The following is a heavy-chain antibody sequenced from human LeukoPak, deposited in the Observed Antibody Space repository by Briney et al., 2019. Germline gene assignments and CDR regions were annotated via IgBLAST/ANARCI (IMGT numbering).Heavy chain of an antibody. CDR3: ARSPPRVTGTTTNYYYMDV. CDR1: GGSFSGYY. J-gene: IGHJ6*03. Sequence: SETLSLTCAVYGGSFSGYYWSWIRQPPGKGLEWIGEINHSGSTNYNPSLKSRVTISVDTSKNQFSLKLSSVTAADTAVYYCARSPPRVTGTTTNYYYMDVWGKGTTVTVSS. CDR2: INHSGST. D-gene: IGHD1-7*01. V-gene: IGHV4-34*01.